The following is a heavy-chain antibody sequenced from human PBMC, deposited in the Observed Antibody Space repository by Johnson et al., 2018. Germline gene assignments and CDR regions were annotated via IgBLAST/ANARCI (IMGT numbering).Heavy chain of an antibody. D-gene: IGHD3-10*01. CDR1: GFVFRHYG. Sequence: QVQLVQSGGGVVQPGRSLRLSCAASGFVFRHYGIHWVRQAPGKGLEWVAIVYFAGGNKFYADSVRGRFTISRANSKNTVFLQMNSLRPEDTAVYYCAKARVWFGESRYYYGMDVWGQGTTVTVSS. J-gene: IGHJ6*02. CDR2: VYFAGGNK. V-gene: IGHV3-30*18. CDR3: AKARVWFGESRYYYGMDV.